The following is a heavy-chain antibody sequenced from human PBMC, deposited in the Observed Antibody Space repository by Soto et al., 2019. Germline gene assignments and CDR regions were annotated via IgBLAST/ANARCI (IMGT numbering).Heavy chain of an antibody. J-gene: IGHJ4*02. D-gene: IGHD3-3*01. CDR2: INAGNGNT. CDR3: AREHITIFGVVIIYVDY. V-gene: IGHV1-3*01. CDR1: GYTFTSYA. Sequence: QVQLVQSGAEVKKPGASVKVSCKASGYTFTSYAMHWVRQAPGQRLEWMGWINAGNGNTKYSQKFQGRVTITRDTSASTAYMELSSLRSEDTAVYYCAREHITIFGVVIIYVDYWGQGTLVTVSS.